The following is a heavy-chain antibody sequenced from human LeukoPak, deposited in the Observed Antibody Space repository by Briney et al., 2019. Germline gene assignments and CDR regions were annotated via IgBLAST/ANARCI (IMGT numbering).Heavy chain of an antibody. CDR3: SRDREAAADLGY. Sequence: PGGSLRLSCAASGFTSSSYGMQWVRQAPGQGLEWVAVIWYDGSNICYADSVKGRFTISRDNSKNTVYLKMNSLRAEDTAVYYCSRDREAAADLGYWGQGTLVIVSS. CDR2: IWYDGSNI. V-gene: IGHV3-33*01. D-gene: IGHD6-13*01. J-gene: IGHJ4*02. CDR1: GFTSSSYG.